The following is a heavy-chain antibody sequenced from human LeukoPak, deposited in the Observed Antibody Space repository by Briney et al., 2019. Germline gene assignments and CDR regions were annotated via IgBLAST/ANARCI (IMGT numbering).Heavy chain of an antibody. CDR2: ISYDGSNK. CDR1: GFTFSSYA. V-gene: IGHV3-30-3*01. Sequence: GRSLRLSRAASGFTFSSYAMHWVRQAPGKGLEWVAVISYDGSNKYYADSVKGRFTISRDNSKNTLYLQMNSLRAEDTAVYYCARDGPDDSIDYWGQGTLVTVSS. D-gene: IGHD3-22*01. CDR3: ARDGPDDSIDY. J-gene: IGHJ4*02.